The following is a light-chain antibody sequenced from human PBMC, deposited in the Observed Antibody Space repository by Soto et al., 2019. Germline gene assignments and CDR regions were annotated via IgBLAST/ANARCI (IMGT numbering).Light chain of an antibody. V-gene: IGKV3-11*01. CDR2: DAF. Sequence: ELVLTQSPVTLSLSPGERATLSCRASQSVRSYLAWYQQKPGQAPRLLIYDAFKRATGIPARFSGSGSGTDFTLTISSLEPEDFAVYYCQQRSNWPSTFGGGTKVDIK. J-gene: IGKJ4*01. CDR3: QQRSNWPST. CDR1: QSVRSY.